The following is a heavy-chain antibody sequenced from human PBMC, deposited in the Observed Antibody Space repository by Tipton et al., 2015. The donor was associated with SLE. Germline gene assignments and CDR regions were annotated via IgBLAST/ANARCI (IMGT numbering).Heavy chain of an antibody. Sequence: TLSLTCTVSGGSISSYYWSWIRQPPGKGLEWIGYIYYSGTTSYNSSLKSRVTISVDSAKNQFSLKVSSVTAADTAVYFCARGDFWSGLDYWGQGALVTVSS. CDR3: ARGDFWSGLDY. CDR2: IYYSGTT. CDR1: GGSISSYY. V-gene: IGHV4-59*01. D-gene: IGHD3-3*01. J-gene: IGHJ4*02.